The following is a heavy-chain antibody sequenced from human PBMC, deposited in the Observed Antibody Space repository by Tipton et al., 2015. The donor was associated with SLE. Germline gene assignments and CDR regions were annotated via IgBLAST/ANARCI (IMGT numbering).Heavy chain of an antibody. J-gene: IGHJ4*02. Sequence: QSGAEVKKPGASVKVSCKASGYTFTSYDINWVRQATGQGLEWMGWMNPNSGNTGYAQKFQGRVTMTKNTLYLQMNSLRAEDTAVYYCAREARGIVATSWGQGTLVTVSS. CDR2: MNPNSGNT. V-gene: IGHV1-8*01. CDR3: AREARGIVATS. D-gene: IGHD5-12*01. CDR1: GYTFTSYD.